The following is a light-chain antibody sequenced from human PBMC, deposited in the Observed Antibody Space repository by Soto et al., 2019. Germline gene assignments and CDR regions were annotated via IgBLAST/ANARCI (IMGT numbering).Light chain of an antibody. CDR3: MQALQTHSVET. CDR1: QSLLHSNGYNY. V-gene: IGKV2-28*01. CDR2: LGS. J-gene: IGKJ1*01. Sequence: DIVMTQSPLSLPVTPGEPASISCRSSQSLLHSNGYNYLHWYLQKPGQSPQLLIYLGSNRASGVPDRFSGSGSGTDFTLKISRVEAEDVGVYYCMQALQTHSVETFGQGTKVDIK.